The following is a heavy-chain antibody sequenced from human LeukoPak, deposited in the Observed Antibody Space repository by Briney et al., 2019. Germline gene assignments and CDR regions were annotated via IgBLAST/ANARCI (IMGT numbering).Heavy chain of an antibody. CDR1: GYTFTSYG. Sequence: ASVNVSCKASGYTFTSYGISWVRQAPGQGLEWMGWISAYNGSTNYAQKLQGRVTMTTDTSTSTAYMELRSLRSDDTAVYYCARGQVRDSQYGSYSTGVFDYWGQGTLVTVSS. J-gene: IGHJ4*02. CDR2: ISAYNGST. D-gene: IGHD1-26*01. CDR3: ARGQVRDSQYGSYSTGVFDY. V-gene: IGHV1-18*01.